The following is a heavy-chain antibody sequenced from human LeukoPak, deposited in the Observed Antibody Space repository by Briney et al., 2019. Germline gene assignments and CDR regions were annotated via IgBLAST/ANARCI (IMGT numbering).Heavy chain of an antibody. CDR3: ARDGPIVVVPAAIGWFDP. Sequence: GSLRLSCAASGFTFSSYSMNWVRQAPGKGLEWVSYISSSSSTIYYADSVKGRFTISRDNAKNSLYLQMNSLRAEDTAVYYCARDGPIVVVPAAIGWFDPWGQGTLVTVSS. D-gene: IGHD2-2*01. J-gene: IGHJ5*02. CDR2: ISSSSSTI. V-gene: IGHV3-48*04. CDR1: GFTFSSYS.